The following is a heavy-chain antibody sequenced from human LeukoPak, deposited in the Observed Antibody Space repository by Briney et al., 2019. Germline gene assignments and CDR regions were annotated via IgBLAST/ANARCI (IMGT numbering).Heavy chain of an antibody. V-gene: IGHV3-21*01. J-gene: IGHJ3*02. CDR3: ARDYDYVWGSYRYTGAFDI. D-gene: IGHD3-16*02. Sequence: GGSLRLSCAASGFTFSSYSMNWVRQAPGKGLEWVSSISSSSSYIYYAAPVKGRFTISRDNAKNSLYLQMNSLRAEDTAVYYCARDYDYVWGSYRYTGAFDIWGQGTMVTVSS. CDR2: ISSSSSYI. CDR1: GFTFSSYS.